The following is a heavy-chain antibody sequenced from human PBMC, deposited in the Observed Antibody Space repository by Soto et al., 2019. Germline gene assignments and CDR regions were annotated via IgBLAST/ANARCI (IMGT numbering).Heavy chain of an antibody. CDR1: GGSITSGGYY. D-gene: IGHD3-22*01. CDR2: IYYSGST. CDR3: AREHDPDYYDSSGYYFDY. V-gene: IGHV4-31*03. Sequence: SETLALTCTVSGGSITSGGYYWNWIRQHPGKGLEWIGYIYYSGSTYYNPSLKSRVTISVDTSKNQFSLKLSSVTAADTAVYNCAREHDPDYYDSSGYYFDYWGQGTLVTVSS. J-gene: IGHJ4*02.